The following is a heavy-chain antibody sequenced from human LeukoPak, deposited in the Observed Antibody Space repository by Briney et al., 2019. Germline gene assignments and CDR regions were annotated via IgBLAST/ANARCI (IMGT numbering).Heavy chain of an antibody. V-gene: IGHV4-34*01. Sequence: SETLSLTCAVYGGSLSGYYWSWIRQPPGKGLEWIGSIYYSGSTYYNPSLKSRVTISVDTSKNQFSLKLSSVTAADTAVYYCARERVDMIVVVITTDAFDIWGQGTMVTVSS. CDR1: GGSLSGYY. J-gene: IGHJ3*02. CDR2: IYYSGST. D-gene: IGHD3-22*01. CDR3: ARERVDMIVVVITTDAFDI.